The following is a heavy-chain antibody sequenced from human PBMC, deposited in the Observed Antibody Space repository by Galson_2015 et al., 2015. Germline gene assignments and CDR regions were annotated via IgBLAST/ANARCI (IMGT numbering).Heavy chain of an antibody. CDR1: GFTVSSDY. Sequence: SLRLSCAPSGFTVSSDYMSWVRQAPEKGLEWVSVIYSGGSTFYADSVKGRFTISRDNSKNTLYLQMNSLRAEDTAVYYCARGRGGLDYWGQGTLVTVSS. J-gene: IGHJ4*02. CDR2: IYSGGST. CDR3: ARGRGGLDY. D-gene: IGHD3-16*01. V-gene: IGHV3-53*01.